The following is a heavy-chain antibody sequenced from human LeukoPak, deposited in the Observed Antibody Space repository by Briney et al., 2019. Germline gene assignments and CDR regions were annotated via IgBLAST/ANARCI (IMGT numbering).Heavy chain of an antibody. CDR3: ARSPGNAFDI. J-gene: IGHJ3*02. CDR2: IYYSGNT. V-gene: IGHV4-39*07. CDR1: GGSISTSAYY. Sequence: SETLSLTCIVSGGSISTSAYYWGWIRQPPGEGLQWIGSIYYSGNTYYNPSLKSRVTISVDTSKNQFSLKLSSVTAADAAVYYCARSPGNAFDIWGQGTMVTVSS.